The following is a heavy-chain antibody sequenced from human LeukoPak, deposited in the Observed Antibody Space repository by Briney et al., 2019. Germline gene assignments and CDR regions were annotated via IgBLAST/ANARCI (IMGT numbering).Heavy chain of an antibody. CDR1: GDSISTGGYY. J-gene: IGHJ6*02. CDR2: IYYSGST. Sequence: SQTLSLTCTVSGDSISTGGYYWAWIRQHRERGLEWIGYIYYSGSTHYNPSLQSRVTISVDTSKNRFSLNLNSVTAADTAVYYCARVIVVVLIGVYHYYAMDVWGQGTTVTVSS. CDR3: ARVIVVVLIGVYHYYAMDV. V-gene: IGHV4-31*03. D-gene: IGHD2-2*01.